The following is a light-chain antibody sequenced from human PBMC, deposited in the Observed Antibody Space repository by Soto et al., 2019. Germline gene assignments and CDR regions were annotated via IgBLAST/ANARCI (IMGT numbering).Light chain of an antibody. CDR1: QSVKCF. V-gene: IGKV3D-15*01. J-gene: IGKJ5*01. CDR3: QQYDNWPIT. Sequence: EIVMTQSPATLSVSPGERVTLSCRASQSVKCFLAWYQHKPGQAPRLLIYDASTRATGIPARFSGSGSGTEFTLTISSLQSEDFAGYYCQQYDNWPITFGQGTQLEIK. CDR2: DAS.